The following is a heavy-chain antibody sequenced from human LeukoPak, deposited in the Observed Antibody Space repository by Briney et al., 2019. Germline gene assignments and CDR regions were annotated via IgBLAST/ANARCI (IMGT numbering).Heavy chain of an antibody. V-gene: IGHV1-69*04. CDR2: IIPILGIA. CDR1: GGTFSSYA. J-gene: IGHJ5*02. CDR3: ARDIAVAGTFWFDP. Sequence: SVKVSCKASGGTFSSYAISWVRQAPGQGPEWMGRIIPILGIANYAQKFQGRVTITTDESTSTAYMELSSLRSEDTAVYYCARDIAVAGTFWFDPWGQGTLVTVSS. D-gene: IGHD6-19*01.